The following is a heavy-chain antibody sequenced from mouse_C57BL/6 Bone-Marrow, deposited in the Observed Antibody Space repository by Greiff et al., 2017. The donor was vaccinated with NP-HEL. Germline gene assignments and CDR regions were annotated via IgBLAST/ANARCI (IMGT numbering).Heavy chain of an antibody. CDR2: ISYDGSN. CDR3: ARGGKYDGFGSYFDY. D-gene: IGHD2-3*01. V-gene: IGHV3-6*01. J-gene: IGHJ2*01. Sequence: DVKLQESGPGLVKPSQSLSLPCSVTGYSITGGYYWNWIRQFPGNKPEWMGYISYDGSNNYNPSLKNRISIPSDTSKNKFFLKLMSVTTEDTATYYCARGGKYDGFGSYFDYWGQGTTLTVSS. CDR1: GYSITGGYY.